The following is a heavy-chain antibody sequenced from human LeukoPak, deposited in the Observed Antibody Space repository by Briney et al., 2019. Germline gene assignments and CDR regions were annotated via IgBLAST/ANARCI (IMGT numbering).Heavy chain of an antibody. D-gene: IGHD3-22*01. V-gene: IGHV4-34*01. Sequence: PSETLSLTCAVYGGSFSGYYWSWIRQPPGKGLEWIGEINHSGSTNYNPSLKSRVTISVGTSKNQFSLKLSSVTAADTAVYYCARGFNYDSSGYPDYWGQGTLVTVSS. J-gene: IGHJ4*02. CDR2: INHSGST. CDR1: GGSFSGYY. CDR3: ARGFNYDSSGYPDY.